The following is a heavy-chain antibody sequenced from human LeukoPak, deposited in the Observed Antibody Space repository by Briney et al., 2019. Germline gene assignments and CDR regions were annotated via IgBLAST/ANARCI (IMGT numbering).Heavy chain of an antibody. J-gene: IGHJ4*02. CDR1: GYTFTSYD. CDR2: MNPNSGNT. D-gene: IGHD1-26*01. CDR3: ARGQRGSGSYYIGFY. V-gene: IGHV1-8*01. Sequence: ASVKVSCKASGYTFTSYDINWVRQATGQGLEWMGWMNPNSGNTGYAQKFQGRVTMTRNTSISKAYMELSSLRSEDTAVYYCARGQRGSGSYYIGFYWGQGTLVTVSS.